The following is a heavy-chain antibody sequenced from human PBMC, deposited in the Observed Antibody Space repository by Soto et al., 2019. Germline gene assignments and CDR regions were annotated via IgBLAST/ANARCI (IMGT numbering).Heavy chain of an antibody. CDR1: GYTFTGYY. D-gene: IGHD2-2*01. J-gene: IGHJ5*02. CDR2: INPNSGGT. V-gene: IGHV1-2*04. Sequence: ASVKVSCKASGYTFTGYYIHWVRQAPGQGLEWMGWINPNSGGTNYAQKFQGWVTMTRDTSISTAYMELSRLRSDDTAVYYCARSRSEYQLNWFDPWGQGTLVTVSS. CDR3: ARSRSEYQLNWFDP.